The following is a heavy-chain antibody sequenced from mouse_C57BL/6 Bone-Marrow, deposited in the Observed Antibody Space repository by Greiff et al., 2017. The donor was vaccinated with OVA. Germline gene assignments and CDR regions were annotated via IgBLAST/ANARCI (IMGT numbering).Heavy chain of an antibody. CDR3: ARRGLRYWYFDV. D-gene: IGHD1-1*01. Sequence: VQLQQPGAELVMPGASVKLSCKASGYTFTSYWMHWVKQRPGQGLEWIGEIDPSDSYTNYNQKFKGKSTLTVDKSSSTAYMQLSSLTSEDSAVYYGARRGLRYWYFDVWGTGTTVTVSS. CDR1: GYTFTSYW. CDR2: IDPSDSYT. V-gene: IGHV1-69*01. J-gene: IGHJ1*03.